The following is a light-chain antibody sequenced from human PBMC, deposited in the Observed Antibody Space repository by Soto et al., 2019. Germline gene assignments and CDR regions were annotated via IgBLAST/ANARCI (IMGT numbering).Light chain of an antibody. CDR3: QQYGSAQYT. Sequence: EIVLTQSPGTLSLSPGERATLSCRASQSILSHYLAWYQQKPGQPPRLLIYLASNRATGIPDRFSGSGSGADFSLTIDRLEPEDFAVYYCQQYGSAQYTFGQGTKLEIK. V-gene: IGKV3-20*01. CDR2: LAS. J-gene: IGKJ2*01. CDR1: QSILSHY.